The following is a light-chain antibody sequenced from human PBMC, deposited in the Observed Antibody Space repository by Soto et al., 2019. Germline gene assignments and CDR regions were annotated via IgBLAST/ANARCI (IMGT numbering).Light chain of an antibody. CDR3: QQYNKWPAPT. CDR1: QSVSSD. Sequence: EIVMTQSPATLSVSPGERATLSCRASQSVSSDLAWYQQKPVQAPRLLIYGASTRATVIPARLSGSGSGTEFTLTISSLQSEAFAVYSCQQYNKWPAPTFGGGNTVDI. V-gene: IGKV3-15*01. J-gene: IGKJ4*01. CDR2: GAS.